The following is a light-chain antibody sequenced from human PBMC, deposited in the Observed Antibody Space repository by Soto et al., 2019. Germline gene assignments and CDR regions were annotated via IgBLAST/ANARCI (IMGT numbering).Light chain of an antibody. J-gene: IGLJ2*01. V-gene: IGLV2-14*01. CDR2: EVS. Sequence: QSALTQPASVSGSPGQSITISCTGTSSDVGGYDYVSWYQHHPGKAPKLMIYEVSTRPSGVSNRFSGSKSGNTASLTISGLQAEDEADYYCSSYTVSSTSHVVFGGGTKGTVL. CDR1: SSDVGGYDY. CDR3: SSYTVSSTSHVV.